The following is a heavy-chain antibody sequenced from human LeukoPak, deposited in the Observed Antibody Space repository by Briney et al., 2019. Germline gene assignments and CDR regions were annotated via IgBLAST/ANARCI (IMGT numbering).Heavy chain of an antibody. CDR3: ASGGYDSSGYYNWFDP. Sequence: ASVKVSCKVSGYTLIELSIHWVRQAPGKGLEWMGGFDPEDGETIYAQKFQGRVTMTEDTSTDTAYMELSSLRSEDTAVYYCASGGYDSSGYYNWFDPWGQGTLVTVSS. CDR1: GYTLIELS. D-gene: IGHD3-22*01. J-gene: IGHJ5*02. CDR2: FDPEDGET. V-gene: IGHV1-24*01.